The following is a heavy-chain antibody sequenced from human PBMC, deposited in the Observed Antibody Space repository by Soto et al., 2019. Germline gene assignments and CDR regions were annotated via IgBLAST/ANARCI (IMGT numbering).Heavy chain of an antibody. CDR2: INHSGST. Sequence: SETLSLTCAVYGGSFSGYYWSWIRQPPGKGLEWIGEINHSGSTNYNPSLKSRVTISVDTSKNQFSLKLSSVTAADTAVYYCAREVPAIYYYYYYMDVWGKGTTVTVSS. D-gene: IGHD3-10*01. CDR1: GGSFSGYY. J-gene: IGHJ6*03. V-gene: IGHV4-34*01. CDR3: AREVPAIYYYYYYMDV.